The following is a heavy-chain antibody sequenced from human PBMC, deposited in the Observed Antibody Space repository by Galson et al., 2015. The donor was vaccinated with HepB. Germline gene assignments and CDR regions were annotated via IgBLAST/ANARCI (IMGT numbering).Heavy chain of an antibody. CDR3: AKDAGGTDSGPFEY. Sequence: SLRLSCAASVFTFRNYAMSWVRQAPGKGLQWVSTINDSGGNTHYADSVKGRFTISRDNSKNTLYLHKNSLRAEDTAVDYCAKDAGGTDSGPFEYWGKGTLVTVSS. J-gene: IGHJ4*02. CDR2: INDSGGNT. CDR1: VFTFRNYA. V-gene: IGHV3-23*01. D-gene: IGHD1-26*01.